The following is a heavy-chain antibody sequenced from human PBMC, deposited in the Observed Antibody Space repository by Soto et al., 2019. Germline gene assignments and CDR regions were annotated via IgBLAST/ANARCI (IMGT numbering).Heavy chain of an antibody. CDR1: GDSIISSDFY. D-gene: IGHD3-3*02. CDR2: IFYLGSS. CDR3: ARHSLALRKNNWFDP. J-gene: IGHJ5*02. Sequence: SETLSLTCTVSGDSIISSDFYWGWVRQPPGKGLEWVGSIFYLGSSYYNPSLKSRVTMSVDTSKNQFSLRLRSVTAADTALYFCARHSLALRKNNWFDPWGQGIMVT. V-gene: IGHV4-39*01.